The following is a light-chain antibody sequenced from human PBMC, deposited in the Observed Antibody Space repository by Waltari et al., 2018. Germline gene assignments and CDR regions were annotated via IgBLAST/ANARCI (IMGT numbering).Light chain of an antibody. CDR1: SSNIGAGYD. V-gene: IGLV1-40*01. J-gene: IGLJ2*01. CDR2: GNN. Sequence: SCTGSSSNIGAGYDVHWYQQFPGRAPKVLIYGNNNRPSGVPDRFSGSKSGTSASLAIAGLQAEDEADYYCQSYDSSLSGSVFGGGTKLTVL. CDR3: QSYDSSLSGSV.